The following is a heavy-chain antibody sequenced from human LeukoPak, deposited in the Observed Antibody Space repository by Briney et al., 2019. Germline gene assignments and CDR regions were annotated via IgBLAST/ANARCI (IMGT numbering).Heavy chain of an antibody. D-gene: IGHD2-2*01. Sequence: GGSLRLSCAASGFTFSSYAMSWVRQAPGKGLEWVSAISGSGGSTYYADSVKGRFTISRDNSKNTLYLQMNSLRAEDTAVYYCAKDVIVEVPAAISSYFDYWGQGTLVTVSS. CDR3: AKDVIVEVPAAISSYFDY. CDR2: ISGSGGST. V-gene: IGHV3-23*01. J-gene: IGHJ4*02. CDR1: GFTFSSYA.